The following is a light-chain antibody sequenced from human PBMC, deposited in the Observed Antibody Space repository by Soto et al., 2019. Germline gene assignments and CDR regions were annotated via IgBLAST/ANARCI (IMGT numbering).Light chain of an antibody. V-gene: IGLV2-14*01. Sequence: VLTPPGRVSGYPGQSVTFSCTETSSDIGDNNYVSWYQQHPGKAPKLMIYDVRHRPSGVSIRFSGSKSGNTASLTISDLQAEDEADYYCSSYRISSTYVFGTGTKVTVL. J-gene: IGLJ1*01. CDR3: SSYRISSTYV. CDR2: DVR. CDR1: SSDIGDNNY.